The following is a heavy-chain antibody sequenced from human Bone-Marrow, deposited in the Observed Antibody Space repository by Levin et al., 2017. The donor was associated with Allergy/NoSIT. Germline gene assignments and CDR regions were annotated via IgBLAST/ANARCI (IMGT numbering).Heavy chain of an antibody. Sequence: GSLRLSCAVYGGSFSGYYWSWIRQPPGKGLEWIGEINHSGSTNYNPSLKSRVTISVDTSKNQFSLKLSSVTAADTAVYYCARNKPTAHCSSTSCYWSSIAARGGYYYYGMDVWGQGTTVTVSS. J-gene: IGHJ6*02. D-gene: IGHD2-2*01. CDR2: INHSGST. CDR3: ARNKPTAHCSSTSCYWSSIAARGGYYYYGMDV. CDR1: GGSFSGYY. V-gene: IGHV4-34*01.